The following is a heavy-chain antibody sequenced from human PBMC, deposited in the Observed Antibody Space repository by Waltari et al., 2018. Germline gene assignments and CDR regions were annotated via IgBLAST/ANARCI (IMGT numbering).Heavy chain of an antibody. CDR2: IYYSGST. D-gene: IGHD3-10*01. J-gene: IGHJ3*02. CDR1: GGSISSHS. V-gene: IGHV4-59*11. Sequence: QVQLQESGPGLVKPSETLSLTCTVSGGSISSHSWSWIRQPPGKGLEWIGYIYYSGSTNYNPSLKSRVTISVDTSKNQLSLKLSSVTAADTAVYYCARSMVQGVIYAFDIWGQGTMVTVSS. CDR3: ARSMVQGVIYAFDI.